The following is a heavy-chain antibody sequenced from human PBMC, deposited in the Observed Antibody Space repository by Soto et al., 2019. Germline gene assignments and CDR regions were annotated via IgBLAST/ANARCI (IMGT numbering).Heavy chain of an antibody. CDR2: IKSKTDGGTT. CDR3: TTVTVLMVYAPQESFVGP. D-gene: IGHD2-8*01. V-gene: IGHV3-15*07. CDR1: GFTFSNAW. Sequence: GGSLSLSCAASGFTFSNAWMNWVRQAPGKGLEWVGRIKSKTDGGTTDYAAPVKGRFTISRDDSKNTLYLQMNSLKTEDTAVYYCTTVTVLMVYAPQESFVGPWGQGTLVTVSS. J-gene: IGHJ5*02.